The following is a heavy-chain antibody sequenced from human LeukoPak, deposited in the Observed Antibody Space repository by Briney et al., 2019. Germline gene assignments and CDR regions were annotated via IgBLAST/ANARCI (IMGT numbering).Heavy chain of an antibody. CDR2: ISGSGGDI. Sequence: SGGSLRLSCAASGFTFNFYAMNWVRQAPGKGLEWVSVISGSGGDIHYADSVKGRFTISRDNSNNTVYLQMNSLRAEDTAVYYCARGGTYCNGDCPPAYWGQGTLVTVSS. V-gene: IGHV3-23*01. CDR3: ARGGTYCNGDCPPAY. D-gene: IGHD2-21*02. CDR1: GFTFNFYA. J-gene: IGHJ4*02.